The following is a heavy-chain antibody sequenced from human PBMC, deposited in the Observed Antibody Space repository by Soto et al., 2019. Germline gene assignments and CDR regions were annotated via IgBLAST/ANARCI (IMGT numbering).Heavy chain of an antibody. Sequence: GGSLRLSCAASGFSVSTNYLSWVRQAPGKGLEWVSVIYSGGSTYYAPSVKGRFTISRDNSKNTLYLQMNSLRAEDTAVYYCARDTLVPAAMGVFGLWGQGTLVPVSS. CDR3: ARDTLVPAAMGVFGL. D-gene: IGHD2-2*01. J-gene: IGHJ4*02. CDR1: GFSVSTNY. CDR2: IYSGGST. V-gene: IGHV3-66*01.